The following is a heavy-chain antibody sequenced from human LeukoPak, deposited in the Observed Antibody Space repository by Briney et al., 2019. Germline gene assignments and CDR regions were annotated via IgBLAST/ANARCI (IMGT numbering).Heavy chain of an antibody. D-gene: IGHD6-6*01. V-gene: IGHV3-30-3*01. CDR1: GFTFSSYA. J-gene: IGHJ4*02. CDR2: TSYDGSNK. Sequence: PGGSLRLSCAASGFTFSSYAMHWVRQAPGKGLEWVAVTSYDGSNKYYADSVKGRFTISRDNSKNTLYLQMNSLRGEDTAVYYCAQSKTIYSSYDYWGQGTLVTVSS. CDR3: AQSKTIYSSYDY.